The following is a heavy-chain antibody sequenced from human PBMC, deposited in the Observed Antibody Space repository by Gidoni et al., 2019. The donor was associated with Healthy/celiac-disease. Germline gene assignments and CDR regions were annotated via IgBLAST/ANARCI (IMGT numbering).Heavy chain of an antibody. J-gene: IGHJ3*02. D-gene: IGHD1-26*01. Sequence: EVQLVESGGDLVKPGGSLRLSCAASGFTFGSYSMYWVRQAPGKGLEWVSSISSSSSYIYYADSVKGRFTISRDNAKNSLYLQMNSLRAEDTAVYYCARESRGSYTSLRAFDIWGQGTMVTVSS. CDR3: ARESRGSYTSLRAFDI. CDR2: ISSSSSYI. V-gene: IGHV3-21*01. CDR1: GFTFGSYS.